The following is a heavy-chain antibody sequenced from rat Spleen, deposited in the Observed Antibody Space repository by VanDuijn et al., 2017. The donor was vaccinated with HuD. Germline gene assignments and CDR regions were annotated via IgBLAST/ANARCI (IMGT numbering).Heavy chain of an antibody. J-gene: IGHJ2*01. V-gene: IGHV2-6*01. CDR3: ARQTQLQWPYYFDY. CDR2: MSGGRST. CDR1: GFSLNTYT. Sequence: QVQLKESGPGLVQPSETLSLTCTVSGFSLNTYTVSWIRQPPGKGLEWIAAMSGGRSTYYNSAVQSRLSISRDTSKSQVFLKMNSLQPEDTGTYYCARQTQLQWPYYFDYWGQGVMVTVSS. D-gene: IGHD1-1*01.